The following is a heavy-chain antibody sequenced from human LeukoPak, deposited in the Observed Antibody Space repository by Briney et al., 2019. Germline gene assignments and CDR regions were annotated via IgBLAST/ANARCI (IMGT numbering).Heavy chain of an antibody. V-gene: IGHV1-58*02. J-gene: IGHJ4*02. CDR2: IVVGSGNT. CDR1: GFTFTSSA. Sequence: SVKVSCKASGFTFTSSAMQWVRQARGQRLEWIGWIVVGSGNTNYAQKFQERVTITRDMSTSTAYMELSSLRAEDTAVYYCASPSTFYDYVWGSYRSDFVVDYWGQGTLVTVSS. CDR3: ASPSTFYDYVWGSYRSDFVVDY. D-gene: IGHD3-16*02.